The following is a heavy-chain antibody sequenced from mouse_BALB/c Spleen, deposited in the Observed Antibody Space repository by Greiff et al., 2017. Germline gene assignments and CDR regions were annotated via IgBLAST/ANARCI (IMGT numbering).Heavy chain of an antibody. J-gene: IGHJ1*01. Sequence: QVQLQQSAAELARPGASVKMSCKASGYTFPSYTMHWVKQRPGQGLEWIGYINPSSGYTEYNQKFKDKTTLTADKSSSTAYMQLSSLTSEDSAVYYCANYGNYRYFDVWGAGTTVTVSA. CDR2: INPSSGYT. D-gene: IGHD2-1*01. CDR3: ANYGNYRYFDV. CDR1: GYTFPSYT. V-gene: IGHV1-4*02.